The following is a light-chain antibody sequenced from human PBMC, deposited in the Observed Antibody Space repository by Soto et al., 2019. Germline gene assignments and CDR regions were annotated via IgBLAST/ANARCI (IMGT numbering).Light chain of an antibody. CDR1: QGISNW. J-gene: IGKJ4*01. CDR3: QQTNTFLPLI. CDR2: GAS. Sequence: DIQMTQSPSSVSASVGDGVTITCRASQGISNWLAWYQQQPGKAPKLLIYGASSLQSGVPSRFSGGGSGTHFTLIISSLQPEDFATYYCQQTNTFLPLIFGGGTKVEI. V-gene: IGKV1-12*01.